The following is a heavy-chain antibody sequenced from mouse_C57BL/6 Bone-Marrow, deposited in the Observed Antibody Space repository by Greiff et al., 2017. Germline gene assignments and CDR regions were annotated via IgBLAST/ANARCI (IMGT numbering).Heavy chain of an antibody. Sequence: VQLQQSGPGLVQPSQSLSITCTVSGFSLTSYGVHWVRQPPGKGLEWLGVIWGGGSTDYNAAFISRLSISKDNSKSQVFFKMNSLQADDSAIYYCAKMNWAWFAYWGQGTLVTVSA. CDR1: GFSLTSYG. V-gene: IGHV2-4*01. D-gene: IGHD4-1*01. CDR3: AKMNWAWFAY. J-gene: IGHJ3*01. CDR2: IWGGGST.